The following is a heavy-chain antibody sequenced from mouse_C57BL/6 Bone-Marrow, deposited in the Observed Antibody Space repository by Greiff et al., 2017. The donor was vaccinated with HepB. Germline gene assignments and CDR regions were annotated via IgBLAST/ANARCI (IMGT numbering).Heavy chain of an antibody. V-gene: IGHV5-17*01. Sequence: EVKLVESGGGLVKPGGSLKLSCAASGFTFSDYGMHWVRQAPEKGLEWVAYISSGSSTIYYADTVKGRCTISRDNAKNTLFLQMTSLRSADTAMYYCARGLLLYYAMDYWGQGTSVTVSS. CDR3: ARGLLLYYAMDY. D-gene: IGHD2-10*01. CDR2: ISSGSSTI. J-gene: IGHJ4*01. CDR1: GFTFSDYG.